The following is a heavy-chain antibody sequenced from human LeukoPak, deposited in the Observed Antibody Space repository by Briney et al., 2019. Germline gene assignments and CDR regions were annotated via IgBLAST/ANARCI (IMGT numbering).Heavy chain of an antibody. CDR1: GFTVSSNY. J-gene: IGHJ6*02. CDR3: ASETVWPTMVRGVIGYYGMDV. D-gene: IGHD3-10*01. CDR2: IYSGGST. Sequence: GGSLRLSCAASGFTVSSNYMSWVRQAPGKGLEWVSVIYSGGSTYYADSVKGRFTISRHNSKNTLYLQMNSLRAEDTAVYYCASETVWPTMVRGVIGYYGMDVWGQGTTVTVSS. V-gene: IGHV3-53*04.